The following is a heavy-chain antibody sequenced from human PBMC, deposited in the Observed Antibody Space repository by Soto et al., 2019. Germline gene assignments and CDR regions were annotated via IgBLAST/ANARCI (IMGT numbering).Heavy chain of an antibody. V-gene: IGHV1-69*13. Sequence: ASVKVSCKASGGTFSSYAISRVRQAPGQGLEWMGGIIPIFGTANYAQKFQGRVTITADESTSTAYMELSSLRSEDTAVYYCARKTVVGAFDIWGQGTMVTVSS. CDR3: ARKTVVGAFDI. CDR1: GGTFSSYA. CDR2: IIPIFGTA. J-gene: IGHJ3*02. D-gene: IGHD2-15*01.